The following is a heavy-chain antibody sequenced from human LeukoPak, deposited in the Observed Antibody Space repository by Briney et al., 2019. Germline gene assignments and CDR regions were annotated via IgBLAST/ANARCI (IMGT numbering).Heavy chain of an antibody. D-gene: IGHD3-9*01. Sequence: ASVKVSCKASGYTFTGYYMHWVRQAPGQGLEWMGWINPNSGGTNYAQKFQGRVTMTRDTSISTAYMELSRLRSDDTAVYYCARDQGYYDILTGYLFYGMDVWGQGTTVTVSS. CDR1: GYTFTGYY. V-gene: IGHV1-2*02. J-gene: IGHJ6*02. CDR3: ARDQGYYDILTGYLFYGMDV. CDR2: INPNSGGT.